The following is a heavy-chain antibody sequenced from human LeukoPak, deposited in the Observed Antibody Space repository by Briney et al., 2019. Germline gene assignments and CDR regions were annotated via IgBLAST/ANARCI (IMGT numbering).Heavy chain of an antibody. CDR1: GFTFSTYA. CDR3: ASSHSSGWYYFDY. V-gene: IGHV3-30-3*01. CDR2: ISYDGSNK. D-gene: IGHD6-19*01. Sequence: GGSLRLSCAASGFTFSTYAMHWVRQAPGKGLEWVAVISYDGSNKYYADSVKGRFTISRDNSKNTLYLQMNSLRAEDTAVYYCASSHSSGWYYFDYWGQGTLVTVSS. J-gene: IGHJ4*02.